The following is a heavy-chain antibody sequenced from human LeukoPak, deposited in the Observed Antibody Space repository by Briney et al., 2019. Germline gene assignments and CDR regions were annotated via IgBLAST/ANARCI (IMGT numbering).Heavy chain of an antibody. D-gene: IGHD5-12*01. V-gene: IGHV1-2*06. CDR1: GYTFTGYH. J-gene: IGHJ4*02. CDR2: INPNSGDT. CDR3: ARDLGDSGYDLSET. Sequence: ASVKVSCKASGYTFTGYHMHWVRQAPGQGLEWMGRINPNSGDTNYAQKFQGRVTITADESTSTAYMELSSLRSEDTAVYYCARDLGDSGYDLSETWGQGTLVTVSS.